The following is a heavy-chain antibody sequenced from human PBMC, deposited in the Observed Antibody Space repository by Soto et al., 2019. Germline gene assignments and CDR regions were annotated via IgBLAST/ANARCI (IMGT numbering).Heavy chain of an antibody. D-gene: IGHD6-13*01. J-gene: IGHJ4*02. V-gene: IGHV3-7*01. Sequence: GGSLRLSCAASGFTFSSDWRSWGRQAPGKGLEWVANIKQDGSNKYYADSVKGRFTISRDNSKNTLYLQMNSLRAEETAVYYCAKDLTYSSSWPDYWGQGTLVTVSS. CDR3: AKDLTYSSSWPDY. CDR2: IKQDGSNK. CDR1: GFTFSSDW.